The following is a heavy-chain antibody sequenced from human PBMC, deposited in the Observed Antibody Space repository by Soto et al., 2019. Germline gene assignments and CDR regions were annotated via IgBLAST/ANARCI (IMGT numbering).Heavy chain of an antibody. J-gene: IGHJ4*02. Sequence: PGGSLRLSCAASEFTFSSYAMSWVRQAPGKGLEWVSAISASGGGTDYADSVKGRFTISRDNSKSTLYLQMNSLRADDTAVYYCAKSLKTYTSSPVDYWGKGTLVTVPS. D-gene: IGHD6-6*01. CDR3: AKSLKTYTSSPVDY. V-gene: IGHV3-23*01. CDR1: EFTFSSYA. CDR2: ISASGGGT.